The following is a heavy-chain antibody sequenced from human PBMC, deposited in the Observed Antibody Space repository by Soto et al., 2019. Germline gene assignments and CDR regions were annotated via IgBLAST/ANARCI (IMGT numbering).Heavy chain of an antibody. CDR3: AKSSRYCSGGGCFYYFDY. J-gene: IGHJ4*02. V-gene: IGHV3-23*01. CDR2: IGGNGVTT. D-gene: IGHD2-15*01. Sequence: EVQLLESGGGLVQPGGSLRLSCAAPGFSIGSSAWSWVRQAPGKGLDWVSTIGGNGVTTFYADSAKGRFTISRDISRNTVFLQMSSLRAEDTALYYCAKSSRYCSGGGCFYYFDYWGQGTLVTVSS. CDR1: GFSIGSSA.